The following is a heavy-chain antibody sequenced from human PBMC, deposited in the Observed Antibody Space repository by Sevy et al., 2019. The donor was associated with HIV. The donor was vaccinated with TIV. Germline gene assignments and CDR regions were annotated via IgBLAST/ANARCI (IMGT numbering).Heavy chain of an antibody. Sequence: GGSLRLSCAASGFTFSSYAMYWVRQAPGKGLEWVAVISYDGSNKYFGDSVKGRFTISRDNSKNTVYLQMNRLRPEDTAVYYCARDAAEGQYGDTWFSNWFDPWGQGTLVTVSS. V-gene: IGHV3-30*04. CDR3: ARDAAEGQYGDTWFSNWFDP. J-gene: IGHJ5*02. CDR1: GFTFSSYA. D-gene: IGHD2-21*02. CDR2: ISYDGSNK.